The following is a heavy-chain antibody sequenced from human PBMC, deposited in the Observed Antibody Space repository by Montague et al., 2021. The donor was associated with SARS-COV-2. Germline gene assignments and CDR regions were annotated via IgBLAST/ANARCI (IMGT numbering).Heavy chain of an antibody. Sequence: TDYNPSLKSRVTISLDKSKNQFSLKLTSVTAADTAVYYCARDIWEPEVRSRGWFDPWGQGILVTVS. V-gene: IGHV4-4*02. J-gene: IGHJ5*02. D-gene: IGHD1-26*01. CDR3: ARDIWEPEVRSRGWFDP. CDR2: T.